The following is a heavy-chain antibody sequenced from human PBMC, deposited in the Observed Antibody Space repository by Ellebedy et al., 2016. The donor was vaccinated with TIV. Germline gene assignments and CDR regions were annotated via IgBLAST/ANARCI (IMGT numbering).Heavy chain of an antibody. Sequence: AASVKVSCKTSGYTFTDRFVHWVRQAPGQGLEWMGWINAGNGNTKYSQKFQGRVSFARDTSASTAYMEVSNLRFEDTAAYYCAIWAGKSQVFWRGPFDFWGQGTLVTVSS. CDR1: GYTFTDRF. CDR2: INAGNGNT. D-gene: IGHD3-3*01. CDR3: AIWAGKSQVFWRGPFDF. J-gene: IGHJ4*02. V-gene: IGHV1-3*01.